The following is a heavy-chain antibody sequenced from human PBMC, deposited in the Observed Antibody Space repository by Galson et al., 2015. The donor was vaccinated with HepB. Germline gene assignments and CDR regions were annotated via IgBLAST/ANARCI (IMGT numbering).Heavy chain of an antibody. J-gene: IGHJ4*02. CDR3: VKGTTNIDN. V-gene: IGHV3-23*01. Sequence: SLRLSCAASGFTFSSLGMTWVREALGKGLECVSAISVRGDSTDYADSVKGRFTISRDNSKNMLYLQMNNLRAEDTAVYYCVKGTTNIDNWGQGTLVTVSS. CDR2: ISVRGDST. CDR1: GFTFSSLG. D-gene: IGHD1-1*01.